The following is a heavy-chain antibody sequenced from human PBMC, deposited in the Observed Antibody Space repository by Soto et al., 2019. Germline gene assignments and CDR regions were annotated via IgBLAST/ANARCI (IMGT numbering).Heavy chain of an antibody. CDR3: ARRYSSSFDY. V-gene: IGHV4-59*08. CDR2: IYYSGST. Sequence: SETLSLTCTVSGGSLSSYYWSWIRQPPGKGLEWIGYIYYSGSTNYNPSLKSRVTISVDTSKNQFSLKLSSVTAADTAVYYCARRYSSSFDYWGQGTLVTVSS. J-gene: IGHJ4*02. CDR1: GGSLSSYY. D-gene: IGHD6-13*01.